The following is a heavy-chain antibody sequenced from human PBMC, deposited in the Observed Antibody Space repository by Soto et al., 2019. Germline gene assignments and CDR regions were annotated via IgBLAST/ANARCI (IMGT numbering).Heavy chain of an antibody. CDR1: GFSFSSYA. CDR2: ISGSGGST. J-gene: IGHJ3*02. CDR3: ANFFCIGVANDAFDI. V-gene: IGHV3-23*01. Sequence: GGSLRLSCAASGFSFSSYAMSWVRQAPGKGLEWVSAISGSGGSTYYADSVKGRFTISRDNSKNTLYLQMNSLRAEDTAVYYCANFFCIGVANDAFDICGQGTMVTVSS. D-gene: IGHD6-19*01.